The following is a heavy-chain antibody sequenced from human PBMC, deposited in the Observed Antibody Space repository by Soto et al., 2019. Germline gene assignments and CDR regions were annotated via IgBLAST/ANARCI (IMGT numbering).Heavy chain of an antibody. Sequence: EVQLLESGGGLVQPGGSLRLSCAASGFTFSSYAMSWVRQAPGKGLEWVSAISGSGGSTYYADSVKGRFTISRDNSKNTLYLQMNSLRAEDTAGYYCAKDKDRGPYYYYYGMDVWGQGTTVTVSS. V-gene: IGHV3-23*01. J-gene: IGHJ6*02. CDR3: AKDKDRGPYYYYYGMDV. CDR1: GFTFSSYA. CDR2: ISGSGGST. D-gene: IGHD3-10*01.